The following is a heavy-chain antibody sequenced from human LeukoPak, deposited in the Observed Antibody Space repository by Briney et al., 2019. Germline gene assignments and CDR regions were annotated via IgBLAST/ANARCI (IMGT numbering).Heavy chain of an antibody. V-gene: IGHV3-23*01. J-gene: IGHJ4*02. CDR1: GFTFSSYG. CDR2: IGGSGGST. D-gene: IGHD3-10*01. CDR3: AKDYYGSGSYYEFDY. Sequence: PGGSLRLSCAASGFTFSSYGMSWVRQAPGKGLEWVSAIGGSGGSTYYADSVKGRFTISRDNSKNTLYLQMNSLRAEDTAVYYCAKDYYGSGSYYEFDYWGQGTLVTVSS.